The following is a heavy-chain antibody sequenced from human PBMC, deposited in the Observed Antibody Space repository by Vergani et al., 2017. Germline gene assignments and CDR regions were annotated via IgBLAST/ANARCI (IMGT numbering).Heavy chain of an antibody. J-gene: IGHJ5*02. CDR2: IIPILGIA. V-gene: IGHV1-69*04. D-gene: IGHD2-2*01. CDR1: GGPFSSYA. Sequence: QVQMVQSGAEVKKPGSSVTVSCKASGGPFSSYAISWVRQAPGQGLEWMGRIIPILGIANYAQKFQGRVTITADKATGTAYMELSSLRAEDTAVYYCAGGGRFGSSTGGSNAATNQLDPWGQGTLVTVSS. CDR3: AGGGRFGSSTGGSNAATNQLDP.